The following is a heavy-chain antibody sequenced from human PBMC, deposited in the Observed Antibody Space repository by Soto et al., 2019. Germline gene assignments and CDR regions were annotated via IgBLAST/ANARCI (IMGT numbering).Heavy chain of an antibody. CDR1: GFTFSSYA. CDR3: ARSYNWNYFVYAFDI. J-gene: IGHJ3*02. Sequence: GGSLRLSCAASGFTFSSYAMHWVRQAPGKGLEYVSAISSNGGSTYYANSVKGRFTISRDNSKNTLYLQMGSLRAEDMAVYYCARSYNWNYFVYAFDIWGQGTMVTVSS. CDR2: ISSNGGST. V-gene: IGHV3-64*01. D-gene: IGHD1-7*01.